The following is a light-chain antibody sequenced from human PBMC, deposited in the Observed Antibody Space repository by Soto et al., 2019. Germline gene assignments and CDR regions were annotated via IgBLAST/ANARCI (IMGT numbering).Light chain of an antibody. J-gene: IGKJ1*01. CDR3: QQGYSSRWT. CDR2: GIS. CDR1: QGIRRW. Sequence: DIQMTQSPSSVSASVGDRVTITCRASQGIRRWLAWYQQKPGEALKLLIYGISNLQSGVPPRFSGSGSGTDFTLTISSLQPEDSATYYCQQGYSSRWTSGRGTKVEI. V-gene: IGKV1-12*01.